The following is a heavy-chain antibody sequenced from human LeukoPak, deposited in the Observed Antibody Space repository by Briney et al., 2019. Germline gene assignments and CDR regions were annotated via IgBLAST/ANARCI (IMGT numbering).Heavy chain of an antibody. Sequence: PSETLSLTCAVSGYSISSSNWGGWIRQPPGKGREWIGYIYYSGSIYYNPSLKSRVTMSVDTSKNQFSLKLSSVTAADTAVYYCARCSSWYDKGAFDIWGQGTMVTVSS. V-gene: IGHV4-28*05. CDR2: IYYSGSI. CDR3: ARCSSWYDKGAFDI. D-gene: IGHD6-13*01. J-gene: IGHJ3*02. CDR1: GYSISSSNW.